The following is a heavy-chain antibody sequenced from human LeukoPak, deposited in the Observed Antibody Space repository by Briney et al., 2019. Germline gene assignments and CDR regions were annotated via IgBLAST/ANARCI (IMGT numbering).Heavy chain of an antibody. V-gene: IGHV4-39*01. Sequence: PSETLSLTCPVSGGSISTSGHYWGWIRQPPGKGLEWIGSIDYRERTTYNPSLKSRVTISADTSRNQFSLKLSSVTATDTAVYYCANYVSGTMRDYWGQGTLVTVSS. D-gene: IGHD3-16*01. J-gene: IGHJ4*02. CDR3: ANYVSGTMRDY. CDR1: GGSISTSGHY. CDR2: IDYRERT.